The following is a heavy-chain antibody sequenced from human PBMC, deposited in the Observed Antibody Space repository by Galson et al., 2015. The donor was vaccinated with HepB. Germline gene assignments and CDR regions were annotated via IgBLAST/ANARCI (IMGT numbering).Heavy chain of an antibody. CDR1: GYSFTSYW. CDR2: IYPGDSDT. V-gene: IGHV5-51*01. CDR3: ARRWPRDSLTNAFDI. J-gene: IGHJ3*02. D-gene: IGHD3-22*01. Sequence: QSGAEVKKPGESLKISCKGSGYSFTSYWVGWVRQMPGKGLEWMGIIYPGDSDTRYSPSFQGQVTISADKSISTAYLQWSSLKASDTAMYYCARRWPRDSLTNAFDIWGQGTMVTVSS.